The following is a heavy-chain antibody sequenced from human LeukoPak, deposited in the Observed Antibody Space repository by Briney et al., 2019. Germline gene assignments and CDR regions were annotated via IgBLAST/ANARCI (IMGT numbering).Heavy chain of an antibody. Sequence: SQTLSLTCAISGDSVSDTRAAWNWIRQSPSRGLEWLGRTYYRSKWYRDYAVSVKTRIAINPDTSKNQFFLQLNSVTPEDTAVYYCARDLSGIFDPWGQGTLVTVSS. CDR3: ARDLSGIFDP. D-gene: IGHD3-10*01. V-gene: IGHV6-1*01. J-gene: IGHJ5*02. CDR1: GDSVSDTRAA. CDR2: TYYRSKWYR.